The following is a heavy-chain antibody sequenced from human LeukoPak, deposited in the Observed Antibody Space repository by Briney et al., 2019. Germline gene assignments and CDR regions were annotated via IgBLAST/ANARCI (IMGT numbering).Heavy chain of an antibody. J-gene: IGHJ5*02. D-gene: IGHD2-15*01. CDR2: IYYSGST. Sequence: SETLSLTCTVSGGSIRSYYWSWIRQPPGKGLEWIGYIYYSGSTNYNPSLKSRVTISVDTSKNQFSLKLSSVTAADTAVYYCARTYCSGGSCSWFDPWGQGTLVTVSS. CDR3: ARTYCSGGSCSWFDP. V-gene: IGHV4-59*01. CDR1: GGSIRSYY.